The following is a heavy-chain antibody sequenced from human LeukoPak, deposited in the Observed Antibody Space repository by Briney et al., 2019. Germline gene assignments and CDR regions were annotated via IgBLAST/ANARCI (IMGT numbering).Heavy chain of an antibody. CDR2: INHSGST. Sequence: SETLSLTCAVYGGSFSGYYWSWIRQPPGKRLEWIGEINHSGSTNYNPSLKSRVTISVDTSKNQFSLKLSSVTAADTAVYYCARGYCSGGSCYSYFDYWGQGTLVTVSS. CDR1: GGSFSGYY. D-gene: IGHD2-15*01. J-gene: IGHJ4*02. V-gene: IGHV4-34*01. CDR3: ARGYCSGGSCYSYFDY.